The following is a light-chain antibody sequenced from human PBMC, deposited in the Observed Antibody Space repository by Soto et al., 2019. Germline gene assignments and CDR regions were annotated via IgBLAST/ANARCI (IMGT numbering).Light chain of an antibody. CDR1: SSNIGSNS. V-gene: IGLV1-44*01. CDR2: TNN. J-gene: IGLJ1*01. Sequence: QSVLTQPPSASGTPGQRVIISCSGGSSNIGSNSVSWYQLLPGTAPKLLIYTNNQRPSRVPDRFSGSKSGNSASLAISGLQSQDEADYYCAAWDDSLNGYVFGTGTKVTVL. CDR3: AAWDDSLNGYV.